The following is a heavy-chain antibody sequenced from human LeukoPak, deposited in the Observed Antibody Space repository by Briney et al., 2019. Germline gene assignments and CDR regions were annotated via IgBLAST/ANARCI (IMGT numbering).Heavy chain of an antibody. CDR2: IYYSGST. CDR1: GGSISSYY. V-gene: IGHV4-59*01. J-gene: IGHJ6*02. D-gene: IGHD3-16*02. Sequence: SETLSLTCTVSGGSISSYYWSWIRQPPGKGLEWIGYIYYSGSTNYNPSLKSRVTISVDTSKNQFSLKLSSVTAADTAVYYCARFYVWGSYPQGDYYGMDVWGQGTTVTVSS. CDR3: ARFYVWGSYPQGDYYGMDV.